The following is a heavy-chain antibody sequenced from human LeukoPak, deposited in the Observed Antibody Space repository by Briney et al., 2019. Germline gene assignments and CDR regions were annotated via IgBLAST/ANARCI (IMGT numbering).Heavy chain of an antibody. D-gene: IGHD5-24*01. V-gene: IGHV4-59*08. Sequence: SETLSLTCTVSGGSISSYYWSWIRQPPGKGLEWIGYIYYSGSTNYNPSLKSRVTISVDTSKNQFSLKLSSVTAADTAVYYCARHTKTARDGYNHYFDYWGQGTLVTVSS. CDR3: ARHTKTARDGYNHYFDY. CDR1: GGSISSYY. CDR2: IYYSGST. J-gene: IGHJ4*02.